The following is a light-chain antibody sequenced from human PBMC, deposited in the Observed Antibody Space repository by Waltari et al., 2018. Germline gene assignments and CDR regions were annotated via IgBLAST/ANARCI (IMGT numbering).Light chain of an antibody. CDR3: QQNYGTPRT. Sequence: DIQMTQSPSSLSASVGDRVTITCRASQRIHIYLNWYHQKPGKAPMLLIFAASSLQSGVPSRFSGSGSGTDFTLTISSLQPEDFATYYCQQNYGTPRTFGQGTKLEIK. CDR1: QRIHIY. V-gene: IGKV1-39*01. CDR2: AAS. J-gene: IGKJ2*02.